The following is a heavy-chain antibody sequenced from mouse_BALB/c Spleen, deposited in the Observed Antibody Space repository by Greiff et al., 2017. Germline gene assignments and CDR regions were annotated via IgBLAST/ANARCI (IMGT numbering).Heavy chain of an antibody. Sequence: QVQLQQSGPELVKPGASVKISCKASGYAFSSSWMNWVKQRPGQGLEWIGRIYPGDGDTNYNGKFKGKATLTADKSSSTAYMQLSSLTSVDSAVYFCARRKGLGDFYYFDYWGQGTTLTVSS. J-gene: IGHJ2*01. D-gene: IGHD3-3*01. CDR2: IYPGDGDT. CDR3: ARRKGLGDFYYFDY. V-gene: IGHV1-82*01. CDR1: GYAFSSSW.